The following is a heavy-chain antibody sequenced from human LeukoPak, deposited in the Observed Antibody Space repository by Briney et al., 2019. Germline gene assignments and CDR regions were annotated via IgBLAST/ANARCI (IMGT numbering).Heavy chain of an antibody. CDR1: GFTFSSYA. Sequence: GGSLRLSCAASGFTFSSYAMSWVRQAPGKGLEWVSAISGSGGSTYYADSVKGRFTISRDNSKNTLYPQMNSLRAEDTAVYYCAKATTGSTAAGTCDYWGQGTLVTVSS. V-gene: IGHV3-23*01. J-gene: IGHJ4*02. CDR2: ISGSGGST. D-gene: IGHD6-13*01. CDR3: AKATTGSTAAGTCDY.